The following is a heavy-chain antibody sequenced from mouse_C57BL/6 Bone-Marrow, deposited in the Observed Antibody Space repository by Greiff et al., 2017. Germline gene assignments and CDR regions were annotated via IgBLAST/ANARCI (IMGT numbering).Heavy chain of an antibody. CDR1: GFTFSSYA. Sequence: EVQLVESGEGLVKPGGSLKLSCAASGFTFSSYAMSWVRQTPEKRLEWVAYISSGGDYIYYADTVTGRFTISRDNARNTLYQQMSSLKTEDTAMYYCTRALLFPGRCAYWGQGTLVTVSA. CDR2: ISSGGDYI. D-gene: IGHD2-1*01. J-gene: IGHJ3*01. CDR3: TRALLFPGRCAY. V-gene: IGHV5-9-1*02.